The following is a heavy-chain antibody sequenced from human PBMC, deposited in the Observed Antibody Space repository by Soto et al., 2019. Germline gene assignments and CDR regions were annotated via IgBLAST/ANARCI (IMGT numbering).Heavy chain of an antibody. J-gene: IGHJ4*02. D-gene: IGHD3-22*01. CDR1: GGSINTYY. CDR2: IYYSGGT. CDR3: ARDYGSGYYYDY. Sequence: QVQLQASGPGLVRPSETLSLTCTVSGGSINTYYWTWIRQPPGKGLEFVGYIYYSGGTNYNPSLTSQVTMSHDTSKSQVSPKLTSVTAADTAVYYCARDYGSGYYYDYWCQGSLVTVSS. V-gene: IGHV4-59*01.